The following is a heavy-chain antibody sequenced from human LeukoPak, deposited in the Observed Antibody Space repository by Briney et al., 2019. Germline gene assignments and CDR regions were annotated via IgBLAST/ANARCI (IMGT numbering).Heavy chain of an antibody. V-gene: IGHV3-23*01. J-gene: IGHJ4*02. CDR2: ISGSGDTT. Sequence: GGSLRLSCAASGFTFSSYAMSWVRQAPGKGLGWVSSISGSGDTTYYADSVKGRFTISRDNSKNTLYLQMNSLRAEDTAVYYCAKAGDSSSSPLFLDWGQGTLVTVSS. CDR3: AKAGDSSSSPLFLD. D-gene: IGHD6-6*01. CDR1: GFTFSSYA.